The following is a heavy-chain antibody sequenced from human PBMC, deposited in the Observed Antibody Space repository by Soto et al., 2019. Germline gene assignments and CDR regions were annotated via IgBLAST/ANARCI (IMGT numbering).Heavy chain of an antibody. V-gene: IGHV4-39*01. J-gene: IGHJ5*01. D-gene: IGHD2-21*01. Sequence: ETLSLTCTVSGVSMHNSHSFWGWIRQPPGKGLEFIGNVYYSGGAHYNPSLKSRVAISVDTANNQVSLKMSSVTAADMAVYYCGRVVEGATRHTDFDSWGQGTLVTVSS. CDR3: GRVVEGATRHTDFDS. CDR1: GVSMHNSHSF. CDR2: VYYSGGA.